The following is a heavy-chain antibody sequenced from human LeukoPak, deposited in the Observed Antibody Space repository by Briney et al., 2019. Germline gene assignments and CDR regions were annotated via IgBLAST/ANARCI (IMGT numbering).Heavy chain of an antibody. CDR2: ISSSGSTI. CDR3: ARDRGYGGNAGFDY. D-gene: IGHD4-23*01. CDR1: GFTFSGYE. J-gene: IGHJ4*02. Sequence: EGSLRLSCAASGFTFSGYEMDWVRQAPGKGLEWVSYISSSGSTIYYADSVKGRFTISRDNAKNSLYLQMNSLRAEDTAVYYCARDRGYGGNAGFDYWGQGTLVTVSS. V-gene: IGHV3-48*03.